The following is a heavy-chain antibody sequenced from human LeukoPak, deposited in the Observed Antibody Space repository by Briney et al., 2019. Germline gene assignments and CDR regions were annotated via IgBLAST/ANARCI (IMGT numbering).Heavy chain of an antibody. V-gene: IGHV3-48*02. J-gene: IGHJ4*02. D-gene: IGHD3-22*01. CDR3: ASIGYYYDPEGY. CDR1: GFTFSSYS. Sequence: GGSLRLSCAASGFTFSSYSMNWVRQAPGKGLEWVSYISSSSSTIYYADSVKGQFTISRDNAKNSLYLQMNSLRDEDTAVYYCASIGYYYDPEGYWGQGTLVTVSS. CDR2: ISSSSSTI.